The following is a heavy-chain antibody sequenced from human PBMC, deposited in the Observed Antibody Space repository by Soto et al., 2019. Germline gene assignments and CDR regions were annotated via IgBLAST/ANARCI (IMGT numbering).Heavy chain of an antibody. Sequence: GGSLRLSCAASGFTFSSYGMHWVRQAPGKGLEWVAVIWYDGSNKYYADSVKGRFTISRDNSKNTLYLQMNSLRAEDTAVYYCARSRVVTQSWDYYYYRMDVWAQGTTVTVSS. CDR1: GFTFSSYG. CDR2: IWYDGSNK. D-gene: IGHD3-10*01. CDR3: ARSRVVTQSWDYYYYRMDV. V-gene: IGHV3-33*01. J-gene: IGHJ6*02.